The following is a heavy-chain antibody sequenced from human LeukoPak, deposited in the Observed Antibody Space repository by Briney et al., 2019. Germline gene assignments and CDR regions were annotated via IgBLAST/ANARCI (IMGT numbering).Heavy chain of an antibody. D-gene: IGHD7-27*01. J-gene: IGHJ4*02. Sequence: AETLSLTCAVYGGSFSGYDWSWVRQPPGKGLEWIGEINHSGSTNYNPSLKSRVTISVDTSKSQFSLKLGSVTAADTAVYYCARPLTGTRFDSWGQGTLVTVSS. CDR2: INHSGST. CDR3: ARPLTGTRFDS. V-gene: IGHV4-34*01. CDR1: GGSFSGYD.